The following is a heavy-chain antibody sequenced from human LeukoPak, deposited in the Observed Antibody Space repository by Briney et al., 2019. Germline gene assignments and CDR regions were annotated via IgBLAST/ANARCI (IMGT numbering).Heavy chain of an antibody. D-gene: IGHD5-18*01. CDR2: IKQDGSEK. CDR1: GFTFSSYW. V-gene: IGHV3-7*01. J-gene: IGHJ4*02. Sequence: PGRSLRLSCVASGFTFSSYWMSWVSQAPGKGLEWVANIKQDGSEKYYVDSVKGRFTMARDNAKNSLSLQMSSLRAEDTAVYYCARVSKTYSYGYLNDYWGQGTLVTVSS. CDR3: ARVSKTYSYGYLNDY.